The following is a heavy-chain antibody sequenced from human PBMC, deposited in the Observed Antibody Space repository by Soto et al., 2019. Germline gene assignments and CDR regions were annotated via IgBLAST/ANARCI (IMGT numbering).Heavy chain of an antibody. D-gene: IGHD2-15*01. V-gene: IGHV4-38-2*01. J-gene: IGHJ4*02. CDR3: ARFRGHCTAGNCAIDY. CDR2: IFHDERT. CDR1: GYAITSGHY. Sequence: KPSETLSLTCDVSGYAITSGHYWGWIRQAPGKGLEWIGNIFHDERTNYNPSLKSRVFILLDTSKKHFSLKLTSVTAADTAVYYCARFRGHCTAGNCAIDYWGQGTLVTVSS.